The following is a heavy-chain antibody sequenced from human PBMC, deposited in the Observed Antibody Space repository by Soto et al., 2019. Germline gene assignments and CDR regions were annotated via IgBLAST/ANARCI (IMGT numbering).Heavy chain of an antibody. V-gene: IGHV3-21*01. Sequence: GGSLRLSCAASGFTFSSYSMNWVRQAPGKGLEWVSSISSSSSYIYYADSVKGRFTISRDNAKNSLYLQMNSLRAEDTAVYYCARGLSGDHPEGYIDAFDIWGQGTMVTVSS. D-gene: IGHD4-17*01. J-gene: IGHJ3*02. CDR3: ARGLSGDHPEGYIDAFDI. CDR1: GFTFSSYS. CDR2: ISSSSSYI.